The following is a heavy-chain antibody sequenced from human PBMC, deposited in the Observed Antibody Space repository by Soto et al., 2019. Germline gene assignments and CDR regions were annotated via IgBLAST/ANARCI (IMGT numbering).Heavy chain of an antibody. CDR2: MNPNSGNT. J-gene: IGHJ5*02. Sequence: QVQLVQSGAEVKKPGASVKVSCKASGYTFTSYDINWVRQATGQGLEWMGWMNPNSGNTGYAQKFQGRVTMTRNTSKSTAYMELSSLRSEDTAVYYCASRVTHILDWWFDPWGQGTLVTVSS. CDR1: GYTFTSYD. D-gene: IGHD2-8*02. CDR3: ASRVTHILDWWFDP. V-gene: IGHV1-8*01.